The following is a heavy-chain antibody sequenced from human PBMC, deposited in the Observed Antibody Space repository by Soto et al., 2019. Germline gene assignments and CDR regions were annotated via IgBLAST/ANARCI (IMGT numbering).Heavy chain of an antibody. CDR1: GYSISSGYY. CDR3: ARDHGGATTFDY. D-gene: IGHD1-26*01. Sequence: PSETLSLTXAVSGYSISSGYYWGWIRQPPGKGLEWIGSLSHSGSSFHNPSLKSRVTISLDTSKSHFSLKLSSVTAADTAVYYCARDHGGATTFDYWGQGTLVTVSS. CDR2: LSHSGSS. J-gene: IGHJ4*02. V-gene: IGHV4-38-2*02.